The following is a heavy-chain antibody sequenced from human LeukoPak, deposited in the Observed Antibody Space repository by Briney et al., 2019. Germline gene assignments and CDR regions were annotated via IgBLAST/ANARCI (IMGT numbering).Heavy chain of an antibody. D-gene: IGHD1-7*01. CDR1: GFTFSSYG. CDR2: ISYDGSNK. V-gene: IGHV3-30*18. J-gene: IGHJ6*03. Sequence: GGSLRLSCAASGFTFSSYGMHWVRQAPGKGLEWVAVISYDGSNKYYADSVKGRFTISRDNSKNTLYLQMNSLRAEDTAVYYCAKDHWNYLTSYYYMDVWGKGTTVTVSS. CDR3: AKDHWNYLTSYYYMDV.